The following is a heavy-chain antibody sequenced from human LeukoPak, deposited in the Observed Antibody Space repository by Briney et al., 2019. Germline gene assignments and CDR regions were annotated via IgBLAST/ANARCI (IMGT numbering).Heavy chain of an antibody. D-gene: IGHD6-19*01. J-gene: IGHJ4*02. CDR3: ARSTQWLVPYYFDY. CDR1: GYSFTSYW. V-gene: IGHV5-51*01. CDR2: IYPGDSDT. Sequence: GGSLRLSCKGSGYSFTSYWIGWVRQMPGKGLEWMGIIYPGDSDTRYSPYFQGQVTISADKSISTAYLQWSSLKASDTAMYYCARSTQWLVPYYFDYWGQGTLVTVSS.